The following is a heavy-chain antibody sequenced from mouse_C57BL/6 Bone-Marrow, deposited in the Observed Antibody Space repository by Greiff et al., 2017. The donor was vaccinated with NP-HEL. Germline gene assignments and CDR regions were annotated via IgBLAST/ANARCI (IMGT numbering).Heavy chain of an antibody. J-gene: IGHJ1*03. V-gene: IGHV3-6*01. D-gene: IGHD1-1*01. CDR1: GYSITSGYY. Sequence: EVQLVESGPGLVKPSQSLSLTCSVTGYSITSGYYWNWIRQFPGNKLEWMGYISYDGSNNYNPSLKNRISITRDTSKNQFFLKLNSVTTEDTATYYCARGSSYRYFDVWGTGTTVTVSS. CDR2: ISYDGSN. CDR3: ARGSSYRYFDV.